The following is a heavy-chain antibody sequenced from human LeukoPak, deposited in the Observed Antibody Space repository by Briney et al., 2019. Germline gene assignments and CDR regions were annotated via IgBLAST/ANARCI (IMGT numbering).Heavy chain of an antibody. CDR3: ARSSSSYYQAAKY. D-gene: IGHD6-6*01. V-gene: IGHV3-7*01. J-gene: IGHJ4*02. Sequence: PGGSLRLSCAASGFTFSSYWMSWVRQAPGKGLEWVANIKQDGSEKYYVDSVKGRFTISRDNAKNSLYLQMNSLRAEDTAVYYCARSSSSYYQAAKYWGQGTLVTVSS. CDR2: IKQDGSEK. CDR1: GFTFSSYW.